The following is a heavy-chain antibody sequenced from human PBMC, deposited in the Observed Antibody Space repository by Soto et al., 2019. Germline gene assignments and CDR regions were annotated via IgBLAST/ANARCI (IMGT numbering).Heavy chain of an antibody. CDR2: MKKDGSEK. V-gene: IGHV3-7*03. Sequence: GGSLRLCCAASGFSFGDYWMSWVRQAPGKGLEWVAHMKKDGSEKYYVDSVKGRFTVSRDNTKSSLYLQMSSLRAEDTAVYYCAKLGSGYYTGLYFDYWGEGTLVTVS. J-gene: IGHJ4*02. D-gene: IGHD3-3*01. CDR1: GFSFGDYW. CDR3: AKLGSGYYTGLYFDY.